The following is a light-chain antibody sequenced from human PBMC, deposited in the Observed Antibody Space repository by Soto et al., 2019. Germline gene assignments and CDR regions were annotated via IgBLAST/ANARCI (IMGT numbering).Light chain of an antibody. J-gene: IGKJ2*01. V-gene: IGKV2-28*01. Sequence: DIVMTQSPLSLPVTPGEPASISCRSSQSLLYSNGYNYLDWYLQKPGQSPQLLIYLGSNRASGAPDRFSGSGSDTDFTLKISRVEAEDVGVYYCMQALQVPHTFGQGTKLEIK. CDR2: LGS. CDR1: QSLLYSNGYNY. CDR3: MQALQVPHT.